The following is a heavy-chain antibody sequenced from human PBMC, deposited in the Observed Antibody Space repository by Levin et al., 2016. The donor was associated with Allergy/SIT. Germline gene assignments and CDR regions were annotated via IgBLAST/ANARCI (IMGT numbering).Heavy chain of an antibody. CDR1: GYSFTSYW. D-gene: IGHD1-1*01. CDR2: IYPGDSDT. Sequence: GESLKISCKGSGYSFTSYWIGWVRQMPGKGLEWMGIIYPGDSDTRYSPSFQGQVTISADKSISTAYPQWSSLKASDTAMYYCARLPFVSGTEPLGFDYWGQGTLVTVSS. V-gene: IGHV5-51*01. CDR3: ARLPFVSGTEPLGFDY. J-gene: IGHJ4*02.